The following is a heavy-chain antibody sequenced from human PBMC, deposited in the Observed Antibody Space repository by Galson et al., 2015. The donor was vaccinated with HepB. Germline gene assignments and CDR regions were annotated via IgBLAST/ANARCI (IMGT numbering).Heavy chain of an antibody. CDR2: INKDANIA. CDR3: VAWYFFEH. D-gene: IGHD2-8*02. J-gene: IGHJ4*02. CDR1: GFIFNGFA. Sequence: SLRLSCAASGFIFNGFAMSWVRQAPGKGLEWVSTINKDANIAYYADSVKGRFTISRDNSKNTLHLHMDSLRAEDTAVYYCVAWYFFEHWGQGTLVTVSS. V-gene: IGHV3-23*05.